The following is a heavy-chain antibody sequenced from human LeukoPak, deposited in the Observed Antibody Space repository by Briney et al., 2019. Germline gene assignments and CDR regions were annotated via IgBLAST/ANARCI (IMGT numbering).Heavy chain of an antibody. CDR1: GFTFSYSW. Sequence: GGSLRLSCAASGFTFSYSWMSWGRQAPGKGLEWVANIKQDASEKYYADSVKGRFTISRDNAKNSLYLEMNSLRDEDTAVYYCARESGLDIWGQGTTVTVSS. CDR2: IKQDASEK. CDR3: ARESGLDI. V-gene: IGHV3-7*01. J-gene: IGHJ6*02. D-gene: IGHD7-27*01.